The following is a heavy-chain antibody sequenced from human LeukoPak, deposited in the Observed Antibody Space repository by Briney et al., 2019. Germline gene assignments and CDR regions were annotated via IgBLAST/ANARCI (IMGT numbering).Heavy chain of an antibody. CDR3: ARGIVVGAIFFDY. Sequence: GGSLRLSCAASGFTFSSYYMSWVRQAPGKGLEWVANIKQDGSENYSVDSVKGRFTFSRDNAKNSVYLQMNSLRAEDTAVYYCARGIVVGAIFFDYWGQGTLVTVSS. J-gene: IGHJ4*02. CDR1: GFTFSSYY. D-gene: IGHD3-22*01. CDR2: IKQDGSEN. V-gene: IGHV3-7*01.